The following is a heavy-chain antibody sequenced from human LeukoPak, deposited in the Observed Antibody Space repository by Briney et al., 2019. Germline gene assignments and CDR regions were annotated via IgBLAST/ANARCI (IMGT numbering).Heavy chain of an antibody. CDR1: GGTFSSYA. Sequence: ASVKVSCKASGGTFSSYAISWVRQAPGQGLEWMGGIIPIFGTANYAQKFQGRVTITTDESMSTAYMELSSLRSEDTAVYYCARGAGVPAAIGPSYYYYYMDVWGKGTTVTVSS. D-gene: IGHD2-2*02. J-gene: IGHJ6*03. CDR3: ARGAGVPAAIGPSYYYYYMDV. CDR2: IIPIFGTA. V-gene: IGHV1-69*05.